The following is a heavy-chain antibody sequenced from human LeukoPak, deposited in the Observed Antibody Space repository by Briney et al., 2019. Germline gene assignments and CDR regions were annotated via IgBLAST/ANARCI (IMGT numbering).Heavy chain of an antibody. CDR1: RGSFSSYA. D-gene: IGHD1-7*01. CDR3: ARGKLTKYFQH. CDR2: IIPIFGTA. V-gene: IGHV1-69*06. Sequence: SVNVSYKPSRGSFSSYAISWVRQAPGQGLEGMGGIIPIFGTANYAQKLQGRVTITADKSTSTAYMELSSLRSEDTAVYYCARGKLTKYFQHWGQGSLVTVSS. J-gene: IGHJ1*01.